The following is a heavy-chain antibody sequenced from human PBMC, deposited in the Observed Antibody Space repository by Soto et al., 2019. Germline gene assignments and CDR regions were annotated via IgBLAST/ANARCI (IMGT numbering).Heavy chain of an antibody. J-gene: IGHJ6*02. Sequence: GGSLRLSCAASGFTVSSNYMSWVRQAPGKGLEWVSVIYSGGSTYYADSVKGRFTISRDNAKNSLYLQMNSLRAEDTAVYYCAREDVVVVAATPYYYYGMDVWGQGTTVTVSS. CDR3: AREDVVVVAATPYYYYGMDV. V-gene: IGHV3-53*01. D-gene: IGHD2-15*01. CDR1: GFTVSSNY. CDR2: IYSGGST.